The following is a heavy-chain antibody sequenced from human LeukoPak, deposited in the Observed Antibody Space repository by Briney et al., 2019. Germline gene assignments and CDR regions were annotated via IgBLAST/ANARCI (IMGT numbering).Heavy chain of an antibody. CDR2: IYTSGST. J-gene: IGHJ4*02. CDR3: AREPPYYYDSSGSPL. V-gene: IGHV4-4*07. CDR1: GGSISSYY. Sequence: PSETLSLSCTVSGGSISSYYWSWIRQPAGKGLEWIGRIYTSGSTNYNPSLKSRVTMSVDTSKNQFSLKLSSVTAADTAVYYCAREPPYYYDSSGSPLWGQGTLVTVSS. D-gene: IGHD3-22*01.